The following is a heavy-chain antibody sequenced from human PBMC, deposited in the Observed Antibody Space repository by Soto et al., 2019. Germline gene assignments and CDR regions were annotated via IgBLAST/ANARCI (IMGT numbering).Heavy chain of an antibody. J-gene: IGHJ6*02. CDR1: GGSISSSGYY. Sequence: TSETLSLTCTVSGGSISSSGYYWSWIRQHPGTGLEWIGFIFNNGTTYYNSSLRSRLTISVDTSENQISLKLSSVTAADTAVYYCARFRITIFYSYGLDVWGPGTTVTVSS. CDR2: IFNNGTT. CDR3: ARFRITIFYSYGLDV. V-gene: IGHV4-31*03. D-gene: IGHD3-3*01.